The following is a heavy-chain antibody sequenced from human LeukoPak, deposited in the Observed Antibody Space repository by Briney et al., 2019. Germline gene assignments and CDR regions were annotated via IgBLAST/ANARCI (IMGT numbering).Heavy chain of an antibody. Sequence: GASVTVSCKSSGYTFTGYYMHGVGQAPGQGLEGMGWINPNSGGTNYAQKFQGRVTMTRDPPISTAYMELNTLRSDDTAVYYCAIGRAMIIVVPLDYWGQGTLVTVPS. D-gene: IGHD3-22*01. V-gene: IGHV1-2*02. CDR3: AIGRAMIIVVPLDY. J-gene: IGHJ4*02. CDR1: GYTFTGYY. CDR2: INPNSGGT.